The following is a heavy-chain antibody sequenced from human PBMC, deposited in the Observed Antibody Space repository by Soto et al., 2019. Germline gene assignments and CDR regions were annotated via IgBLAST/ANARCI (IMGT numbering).Heavy chain of an antibody. CDR3: ARGDSPGEFWSGPDYGMDV. V-gene: IGHV4-30-4*01. D-gene: IGHD3-3*01. CDR2: IYYSGST. J-gene: IGHJ6*02. Sequence: SETLSLTCTVSGGAISSGDYYWSWIRQPPGKGLEWIGYIYYSGSTYYNPSLKSRVTISVDTSKNQFSLKLSSVTAADTAVYYCARGDSPGEFWSGPDYGMDVWGQGTTVTVSS. CDR1: GGAISSGDYY.